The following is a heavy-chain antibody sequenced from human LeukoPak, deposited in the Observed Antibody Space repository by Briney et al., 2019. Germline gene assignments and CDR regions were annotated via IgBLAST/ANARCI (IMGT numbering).Heavy chain of an antibody. Sequence: GGSLTLSCPASGFTFSSYAMSWVRQAPGKVLEWVSAISGSGGSTYYADSVKGRFTISRDNSKNTLYLQMNSLRAEDTAVYYCATRITIFGVVPDYWGQGTLVTVSS. CDR2: ISGSGGST. J-gene: IGHJ4*02. D-gene: IGHD3-3*01. CDR3: ATRITIFGVVPDY. CDR1: GFTFSSYA. V-gene: IGHV3-23*01.